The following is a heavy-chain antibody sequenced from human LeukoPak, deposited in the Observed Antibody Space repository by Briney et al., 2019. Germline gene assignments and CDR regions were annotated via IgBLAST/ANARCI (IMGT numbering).Heavy chain of an antibody. D-gene: IGHD3-22*01. CDR1: GFTFSSYA. CDR2: ISGSGGST. J-gene: IGHJ4*02. V-gene: IGHV3-23*01. Sequence: GGSLRLSCAASGFTFSSYAMSWVRQAPGKGLEWVSAISGSGGSTYYADSVKGRFTISRDNSKNTLYLQMNSLRAEDTAVYYCAKLPYYYDSSGYFDHWGQGTLVTVSS. CDR3: AKLPYYYDSSGYFDH.